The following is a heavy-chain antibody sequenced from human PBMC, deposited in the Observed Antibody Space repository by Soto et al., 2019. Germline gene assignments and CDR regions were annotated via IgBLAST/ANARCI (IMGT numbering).Heavy chain of an antibody. J-gene: IGHJ6*02. CDR3: VKEGRGSSTSCSRCYGLDF. CDR2: LSHDESNK. Sequence: PGGSLRLSCGASGFTFSTYGMHWVRQAPGKGLEWVAALSHDESNKFYAASVKGRFTISRDNSKNTLYLEMFSLRAEDTAVYYCVKEGRGSSTSCSRCYGLDFWGQGTTVSVYS. V-gene: IGHV3-30*18. D-gene: IGHD2-2*01. CDR1: GFTFSTYG.